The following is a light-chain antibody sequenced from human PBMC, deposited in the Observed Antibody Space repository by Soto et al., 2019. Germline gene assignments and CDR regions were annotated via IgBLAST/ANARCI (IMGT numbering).Light chain of an antibody. CDR3: QQRSNWPPWT. CDR1: QSVSSF. CDR2: DAS. V-gene: IGKV3-11*01. J-gene: IGKJ1*01. Sequence: EIVLTQSPATPSLSPGERATLSRRASQSVSSFVAWYQQKPGQAPRRLIHDASIRATGIPARFSGSGSGTDFTLTISRLEPEDFAVYYCQQRSNWPPWTFGQGTKVEI.